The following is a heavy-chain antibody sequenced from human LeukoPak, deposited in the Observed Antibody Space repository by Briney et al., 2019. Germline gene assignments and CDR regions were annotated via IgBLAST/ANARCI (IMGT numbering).Heavy chain of an antibody. J-gene: IGHJ5*02. V-gene: IGHV1-2*02. Sequence: ASVKVSCKASGYTFTGYYMHWVRQAPGQGLEWMGWINPNSGGTNYAQKFQGRVTMTRDTSISTAYMELSRLRSDDTAVYYCARPMVRGVINWFDPWGQGTLVTVSS. CDR3: ARPMVRGVINWFDP. D-gene: IGHD3-10*01. CDR1: GYTFTGYY. CDR2: INPNSGGT.